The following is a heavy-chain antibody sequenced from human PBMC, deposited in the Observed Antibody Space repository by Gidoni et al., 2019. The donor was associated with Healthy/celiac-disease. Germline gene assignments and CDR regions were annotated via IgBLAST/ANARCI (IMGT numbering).Heavy chain of an antibody. CDR3: ARDHETGTTGGFDY. V-gene: IGHV4-31*02. Sequence: KSRVTISVDTSKNQFSLKLSSVTAADTAVYYCARDHETGTTGGFDYWGQGTLVTVSS. D-gene: IGHD1-7*01. J-gene: IGHJ4*02.